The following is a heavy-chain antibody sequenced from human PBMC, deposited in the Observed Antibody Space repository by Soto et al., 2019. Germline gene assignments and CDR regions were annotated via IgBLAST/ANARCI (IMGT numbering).Heavy chain of an antibody. CDR3: ARDLPAMDV. Sequence: QVQLVQSGAEVKKPGASVKVSCKASGYTFTSYGISWVRQAPGQGLEWMGWIRAYNGNTNYAQKLQGRVTMPTDTSTSRAYRELRGLRSGDTAVYYGARDLPAMDVWGQGTTVTVSS. V-gene: IGHV1-18*01. CDR2: IRAYNGNT. J-gene: IGHJ6*02. CDR1: GYTFTSYG.